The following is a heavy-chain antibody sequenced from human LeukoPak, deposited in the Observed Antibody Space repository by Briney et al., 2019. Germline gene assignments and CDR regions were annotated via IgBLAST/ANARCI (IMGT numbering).Heavy chain of an antibody. CDR3: TTFGGLPGV. CDR2: IKSNPDGGAT. CDR1: GFTFINTW. D-gene: IGHD3-3*01. V-gene: IGHV3-15*01. J-gene: IGHJ3*01. Sequence: AGGSLRLSCAASGFTFINTWMSWVRQAPGKGLEWVGRIKSNPDGGATDYAAPVKGRFTISRDDSKNRLYLQMNSLKTEDTAIYHCTTFGGLPGVWGQGTVVTVSS.